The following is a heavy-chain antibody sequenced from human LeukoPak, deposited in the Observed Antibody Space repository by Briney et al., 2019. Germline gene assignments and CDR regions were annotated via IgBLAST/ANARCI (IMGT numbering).Heavy chain of an antibody. D-gene: IGHD4-17*01. CDR2: ITSSGGT. CDR3: AKEDYRDHTTGFDS. V-gene: IGHV3-23*01. Sequence: GGSLRLSCAASGFTFSSYPVSCVRQAPGRGLEWVSAITSSGGTYYIASVRGRFIVSRDNSRNTLYLQMNGLTAEDTAMYYCAKEDYRDHTTGFDSWGQGTLVTVSS. CDR1: GFTFSSYP. J-gene: IGHJ5*01.